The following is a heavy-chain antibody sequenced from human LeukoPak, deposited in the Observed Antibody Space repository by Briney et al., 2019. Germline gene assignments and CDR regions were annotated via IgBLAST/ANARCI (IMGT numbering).Heavy chain of an antibody. CDR3: ARVGSSSSYYYGMDV. CDR2: INPNSGGT. V-gene: IGHV1-2*02. Sequence: ASVKVSCKASGGTFSSYAISWVRPAPGQGLEWMGWINPNSGGTNYAQKFQGRVTMTRDTSISTAYMELSRLRSDDTAVYYCARVGSSSSYYYGMDVWGQGTTVTVSS. J-gene: IGHJ6*02. D-gene: IGHD6-6*01. CDR1: GGTFSSYA.